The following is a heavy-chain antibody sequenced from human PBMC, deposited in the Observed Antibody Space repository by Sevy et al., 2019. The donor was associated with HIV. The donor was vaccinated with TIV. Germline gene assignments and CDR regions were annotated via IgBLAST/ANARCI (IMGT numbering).Heavy chain of an antibody. CDR3: ATSKEYIHGPKEPNYHYGLDV. J-gene: IGHJ6*02. Sequence: SETLSLTCTVSGGSMNSGDYYWTWLRQPPGKGLEWIGHIHHSGSTHHNASLKSRVTISLHTSKNQFSLKLSSLTAADTAVYYCATSKEYIHGPKEPNYHYGLDVWGQGTTVTVSS. CDR1: GGSMNSGDYY. V-gene: IGHV4-30-4*01. D-gene: IGHD5-18*01. CDR2: IHHSGST.